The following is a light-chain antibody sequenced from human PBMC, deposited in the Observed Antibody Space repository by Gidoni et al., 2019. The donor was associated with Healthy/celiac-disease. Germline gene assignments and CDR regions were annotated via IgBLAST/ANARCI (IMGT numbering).Light chain of an antibody. CDR3: QQYNSYSLAWT. CDR1: QSISSW. Sequence: DIQMTQSPSTLSASVGDRVTITSRASQSISSWLAWYQQKQGKAPKLLIYKASSLESGVPSRFSGSGSGTEFTLTISSLQPDDFATDYCQQYNSYSLAWTFGQGTKVEIK. CDR2: KAS. V-gene: IGKV1-5*03. J-gene: IGKJ1*01.